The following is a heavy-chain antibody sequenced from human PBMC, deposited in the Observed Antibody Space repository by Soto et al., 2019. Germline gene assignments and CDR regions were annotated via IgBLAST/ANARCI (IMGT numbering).Heavy chain of an antibody. CDR3: ASAGYCSSTSCYTSEYFQH. J-gene: IGHJ1*01. Sequence: QVQLVQSGAEVKKPGASVKVSCKASGYTFTSYGISWVRQAPGQGLEWMGWISAYNGNTNYAQKLQGRVTMTTDTSTSTAYMVLRSLRSDDTAVYYCASAGYCSSTSCYTSEYFQHWGQGTLVTVSS. D-gene: IGHD2-2*02. CDR2: ISAYNGNT. CDR1: GYTFTSYG. V-gene: IGHV1-18*01.